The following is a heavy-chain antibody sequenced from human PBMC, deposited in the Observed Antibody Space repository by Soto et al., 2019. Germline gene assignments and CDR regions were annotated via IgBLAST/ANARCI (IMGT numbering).Heavy chain of an antibody. Sequence: SETLSLTCTVSGGSISSYYWTWIRQPPGKGLEWIGFIYNSGSTHYNPSLRSRVTISVDTSKNQFSLKLRSVTAADTAVYYCAREMTTRGMDVWGQGTTVTVSS. CDR2: IYNSGST. CDR3: AREMTTRGMDV. J-gene: IGHJ6*02. D-gene: IGHD3-10*01. V-gene: IGHV4-4*08. CDR1: GGSISSYY.